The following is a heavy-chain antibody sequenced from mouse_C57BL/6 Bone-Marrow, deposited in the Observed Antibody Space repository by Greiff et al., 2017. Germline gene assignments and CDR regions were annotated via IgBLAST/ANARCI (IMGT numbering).Heavy chain of an antibody. CDR2: IRNNANGYTT. D-gene: IGHD1-1*01. CDR1: GFTFTDYY. V-gene: IGHV7-3*01. CDR3: ARYYYAFDY. J-gene: IGHJ2*01. Sequence: EVKVVESGGGLVQPGGSLSLSCAASGFTFTDYYMSWVRQPPGKALEWLGFIRNNANGYTTAYSASVKGRFTISRDNYQSILYLQMNALRAEDSATYYCARYYYAFDYWGQGTTLTVSS.